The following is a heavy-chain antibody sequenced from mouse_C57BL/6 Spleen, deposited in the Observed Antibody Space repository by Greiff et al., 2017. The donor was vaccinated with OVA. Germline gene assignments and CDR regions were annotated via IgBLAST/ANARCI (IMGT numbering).Heavy chain of an antibody. CDR2: IDPSDSYT. CDR3: ARGASGSSSWFAY. Sequence: QVQLQQPGAELVKPGASVKLSCKASGYTFTSYWMQWVKQRPGQGLEWIGEIDPSDSYTNYNQKFKGKATLTVDTSSSTAYMQLSSLTAEDSAVYYCARGASGSSSWFAYWGQGTLVTVSA. J-gene: IGHJ3*01. D-gene: IGHD1-1*01. CDR1: GYTFTSYW. V-gene: IGHV1-50*01.